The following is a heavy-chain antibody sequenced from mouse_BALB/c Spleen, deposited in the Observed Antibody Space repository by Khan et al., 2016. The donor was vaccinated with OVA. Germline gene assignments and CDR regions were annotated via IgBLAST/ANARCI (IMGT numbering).Heavy chain of an antibody. J-gene: IGHJ4*01. CDR1: GHSITSGYA. Sequence: EVQLQESGPDLVKPSQSLSLPCTVTGHSITSGYARHWIRPFPGTKLEWMAYIYFSGSIIYNPFLKSRISVTRHTSKNQFSPPLHSVAYEDTAAYYGTRDGNYMDDWGQGTSVTVSA. CDR3: TRDGNYMDD. CDR2: IYFSGSI. D-gene: IGHD2-1*01. V-gene: IGHV3-1*02.